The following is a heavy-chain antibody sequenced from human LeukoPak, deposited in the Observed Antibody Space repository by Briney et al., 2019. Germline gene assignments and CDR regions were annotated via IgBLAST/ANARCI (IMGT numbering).Heavy chain of an antibody. CDR2: ISSSSSYI. J-gene: IGHJ4*02. Sequence: PGGSLRLSCAASGFTFSSYSMNWVRQAPGKGLEWVLSISSSSSYIYYADSVKGRFTISRDNAKNSLYLQMNSLRAEDTAVYYCASDAGYSSGWYYVWGQGTLVTVSS. CDR3: ASDAGYSSGWYYV. D-gene: IGHD6-19*01. V-gene: IGHV3-21*01. CDR1: GFTFSSYS.